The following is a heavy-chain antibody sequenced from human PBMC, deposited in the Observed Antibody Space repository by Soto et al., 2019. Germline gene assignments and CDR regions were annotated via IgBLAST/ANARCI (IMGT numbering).Heavy chain of an antibody. D-gene: IGHD6-25*01. J-gene: IGHJ4*02. Sequence: GGSLRLSCAVSGFTSTNYAMSWVRQAPGKGLEWVSAITGDGSDTCTADSVKGRFTISRDKSKNTLYLQMNSLGAEDTAVYYCAKGSASGSPYYFDYWGQGTLVTVSS. CDR1: GFTSTNYA. CDR2: ITGDGSDT. V-gene: IGHV3-23*01. CDR3: AKGSASGSPYYFDY.